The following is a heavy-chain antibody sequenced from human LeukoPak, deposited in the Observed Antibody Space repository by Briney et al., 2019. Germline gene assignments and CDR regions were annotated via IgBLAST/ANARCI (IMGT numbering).Heavy chain of an antibody. V-gene: IGHV4-59*01. CDR2: ISSRGAT. Sequence: PSETLSLTCTVSGDSIRNYFWSWIRQPPGKRLEWIGYISSRGATMYNPSLESRLSFSVDTSKNQFSLMLRSVTTVDTAVYYCARGALLNVFEYWGPGSLISVSS. D-gene: IGHD1-1*01. CDR1: GDSIRNYF. CDR3: ARGALLNVFEY. J-gene: IGHJ4*02.